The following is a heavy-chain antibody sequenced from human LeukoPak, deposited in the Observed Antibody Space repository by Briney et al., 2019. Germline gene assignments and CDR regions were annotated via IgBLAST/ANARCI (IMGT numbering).Heavy chain of an antibody. V-gene: IGHV3-23*01. CDR3: AKGAEIDH. CDR2: MTGPADTT. J-gene: IGHJ4*02. Sequence: GGSLRLSCAASGFNFNNFAMSWVRQAPGRGLEWLSAMTGPADTTYYAESVKGRFTISRDYSKSMVFLQMNSLRVEDTAIYYCAKGAEIDHWGQGTLVTVSS. CDR1: GFNFNNFA.